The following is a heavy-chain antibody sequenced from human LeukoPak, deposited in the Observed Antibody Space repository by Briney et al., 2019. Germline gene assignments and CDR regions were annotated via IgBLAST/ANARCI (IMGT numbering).Heavy chain of an antibody. CDR3: ASGRTAGYY. D-gene: IGHD3-9*01. CDR2: ITSSSTYT. Sequence: GGSLRLSCAASGFSFSSYNMNWVRLTPGKGLEWVSSITSSSTYTFYADSVKGRFTISRDNAKNSLDLEMNSLRAEDTAVYYCASGRTAGYYWGQGTLVTVSS. J-gene: IGHJ4*02. CDR1: GFSFSSYN. V-gene: IGHV3-21*04.